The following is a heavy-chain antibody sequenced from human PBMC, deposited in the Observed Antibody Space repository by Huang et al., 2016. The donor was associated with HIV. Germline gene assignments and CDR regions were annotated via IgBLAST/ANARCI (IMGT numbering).Heavy chain of an antibody. CDR1: GGTFSSYG. CDR3: ARGPVGQQLGAHTEYFHH. Sequence: QVQLVQSGAEVKKPGSSVKVSCKAYGGTFSSYGFSWVRPAPGQGLGWMGGIIPIFGTVNYARKFQDRVTISADESTSTVYMELSSLRSEDTAVFYCARGPVGQQLGAHTEYFHHWGQGTLVTVSS. CDR2: IIPIFGTV. V-gene: IGHV1-69*01. J-gene: IGHJ1*01. D-gene: IGHD6-13*01.